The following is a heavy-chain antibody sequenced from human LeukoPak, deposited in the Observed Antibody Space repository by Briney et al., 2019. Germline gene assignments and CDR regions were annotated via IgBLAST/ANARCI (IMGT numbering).Heavy chain of an antibody. J-gene: IGHJ4*02. CDR1: GFTFSSYS. CDR2: ISSSSSYI. CDR3: ARASGCSSTSCYFDY. Sequence: GGSLRLSCAASGFTFSSYSMNWVRQAPGKGLEWVSSISSSSSYIYYADSVKGRFTISRDNAKNSLYLQMNSLRAEDTAVYYCARASGCSSTSCYFDYWGQGTLVTASS. D-gene: IGHD2-2*01. V-gene: IGHV3-21*01.